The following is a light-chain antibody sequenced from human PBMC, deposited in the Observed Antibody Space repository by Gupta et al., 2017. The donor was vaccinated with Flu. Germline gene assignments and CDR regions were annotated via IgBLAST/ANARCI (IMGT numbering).Light chain of an antibody. J-gene: IGLJ3*02. Sequence: SYDLTQLPSVSVSPGQTASISCSGDALGDKYVYWYHQKPGQSPVLVIYQDSGRPSGIPERFSCSNSGNTATLTISGTQARDEGEYYCQTWDSRTAVFGGGTRLTVL. V-gene: IGLV3-1*01. CDR1: ALGDKY. CDR2: QDS. CDR3: QTWDSRTAV.